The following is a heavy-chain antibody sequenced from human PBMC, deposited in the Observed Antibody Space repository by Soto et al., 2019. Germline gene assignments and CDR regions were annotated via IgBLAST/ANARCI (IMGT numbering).Heavy chain of an antibody. CDR1: GFTFSSYA. CDR3: ERDGRTVVVPAAKYYYYGMDV. CDR2: ISYDGSTK. D-gene: IGHD2-2*01. J-gene: IGHJ6*02. V-gene: IGHV3-30-3*01. Sequence: QVQLVESGGGVVQPGRSLRLSCAASGFTFSSYAMHWVRPAPGKGLEWVAVISYDGSTKYYADSVTGRFTISRDNAKNALYLQMNSLRAEDTAVYYCERDGRTVVVPAAKYYYYGMDVWGQGTTVTVSS.